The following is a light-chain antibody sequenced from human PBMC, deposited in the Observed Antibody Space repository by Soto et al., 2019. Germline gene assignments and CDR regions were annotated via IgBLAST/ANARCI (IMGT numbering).Light chain of an antibody. CDR3: VQALHPPPYT. V-gene: IGKV2-28*01. CDR2: LGS. Sequence: DIVMTQSPLSLPVTPVEPASISCRSSQSLLHSNGYNYLDWYLQKPWQSPQLLIYLGSNRASGVPDRSSGIRSGTDVTMKSSRVEAADVGVYYCVQALHPPPYTFGQGTKLDIK. CDR1: QSLLHSNGYNY. J-gene: IGKJ2*01.